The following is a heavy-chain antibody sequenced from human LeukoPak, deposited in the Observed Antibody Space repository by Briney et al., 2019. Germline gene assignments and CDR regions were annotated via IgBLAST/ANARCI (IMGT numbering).Heavy chain of an antibody. CDR1: GFTFSSYS. V-gene: IGHV3-21*01. CDR3: ARAVTYCSGGSCYSGLPSAY. CDR2: ITSDSSFI. Sequence: GGSLRLPCAASGFTFSSYSMNWVRQAPGKGLEWVSSITSDSSFIFYADSVKGRFTISRDNAKNSLYLQMNTLRAEDTAVYYCARAVTYCSGGSCYSGLPSAYWGQGTLVTVSS. D-gene: IGHD2-15*01. J-gene: IGHJ4*02.